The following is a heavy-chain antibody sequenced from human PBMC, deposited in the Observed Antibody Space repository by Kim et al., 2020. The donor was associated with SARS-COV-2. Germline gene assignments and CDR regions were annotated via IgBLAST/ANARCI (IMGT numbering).Heavy chain of an antibody. Sequence: LKTRVTISVDTSKTQFSLKLRSVTAADTAVYYCARYSRSSWYSFLGAFDIWGQGTMVTVSS. J-gene: IGHJ3*02. CDR3: ARYSRSSWYSFLGAFDI. D-gene: IGHD6-13*01. V-gene: IGHV4-30-2*04.